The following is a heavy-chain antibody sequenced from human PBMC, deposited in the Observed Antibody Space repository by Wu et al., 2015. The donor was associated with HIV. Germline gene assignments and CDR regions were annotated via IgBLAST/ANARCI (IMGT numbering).Heavy chain of an antibody. CDR2: IIPIFGTA. CDR3: ARLPTPPYYDYVWGSYRPSYYGMDV. Sequence: QVQLVQSGAEVKKPGSSVKVSCKASGGTFSSYAISWVRQAPGQGLEWMGGIIPIFGTANYAQKFQGRVTITTDESTSTAYMELSSLRSEDTAVYYCARLPTPPYYDYVWGSYRPSYYGMDVWGQGTTVHRLL. V-gene: IGHV1-69*05. CDR1: GGTFSSYA. D-gene: IGHD3-16*02. J-gene: IGHJ6*02.